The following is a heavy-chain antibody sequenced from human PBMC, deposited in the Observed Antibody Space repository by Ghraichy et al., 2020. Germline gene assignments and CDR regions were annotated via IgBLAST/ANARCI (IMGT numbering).Heavy chain of an antibody. V-gene: IGHV4-34*01. Sequence: SQTLSLTCAVYGGSFSGYYWSWIRQPPGKGLEWIGEMNHRGTTNYNPSLKSRVTISLDTSKKQFSLKLSSVTAADTAVYYCARYTPRDCSSSGCQSHYYYYGLDVWGQGATVTVSS. D-gene: IGHD2-2*01. CDR3: ARYTPRDCSSSGCQSHYYYYGLDV. J-gene: IGHJ6*02. CDR2: MNHRGTT. CDR1: GGSFSGYY.